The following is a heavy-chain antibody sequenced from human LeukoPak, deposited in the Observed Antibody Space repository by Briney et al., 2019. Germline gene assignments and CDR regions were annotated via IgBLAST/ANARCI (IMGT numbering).Heavy chain of an antibody. CDR3: TKDGHSCHFDY. CDR1: GFTFDDYA. CDR2: ISEDGSST. Sequence: GGSQRLSCAASGFTFDDYAMHWVRQAPGKGLEWVSLISEDGSSTYYADSVKGRFTISRDNSKNSLYLQMSSLRTEDTALYYCTKDGHSCHFDYWGQGTLVTVSS. D-gene: IGHD4-11*01. J-gene: IGHJ4*02. V-gene: IGHV3-43*02.